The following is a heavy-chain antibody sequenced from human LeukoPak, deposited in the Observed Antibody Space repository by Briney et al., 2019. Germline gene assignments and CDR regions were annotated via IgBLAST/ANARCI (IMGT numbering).Heavy chain of an antibody. J-gene: IGHJ4*02. CDR1: GFTFGDYA. CDR3: TRAPSSYYDSSGYSPWPTFDY. V-gene: IGHV3-49*03. CDR2: IRSKAYGGTT. Sequence: GGSLRLSCTASGFTFGDYAMSWFRQAPGKGLEWVGFIRSKAYGGTTEYAASVKGRFTISRDDSKSIAYLQMNSLKTEDTAVYYCTRAPSSYYDSSGYSPWPTFDYWGQGTLVTVSS. D-gene: IGHD3-22*01.